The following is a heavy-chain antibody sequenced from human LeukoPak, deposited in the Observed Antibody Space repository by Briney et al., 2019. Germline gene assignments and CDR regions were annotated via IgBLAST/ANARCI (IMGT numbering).Heavy chain of an antibody. Sequence: PSESLSLTCTVSGYSLNSGYYWGWIRLPPGKGLEWIGSIYHRGSTFYNPSLKSRGNISEDTSNNQFPLKLSSVTAADTAVDYVARSQLGGVIDKNYFDYWGQGTLVTVSS. CDR1: GYSLNSGYY. CDR3: ARSQLGGVIDKNYFDY. D-gene: IGHD3-16*02. CDR2: IYHRGST. V-gene: IGHV4-38-2*02. J-gene: IGHJ4*02.